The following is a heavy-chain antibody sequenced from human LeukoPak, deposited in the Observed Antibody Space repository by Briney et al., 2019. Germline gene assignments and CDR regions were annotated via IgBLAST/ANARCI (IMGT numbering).Heavy chain of an antibody. Sequence: PGGSLRLSCTASGFTFGDYAMSWFRQAPGKGLEWVGFIRSKAYGGTTEYAASVKGRFTTSRDDSKSIAYLQMNSLKTEDTAVYYCTRGEVYCSGGSCPAMDVWGQGTTVTVSS. V-gene: IGHV3-49*03. CDR1: GFTFGDYA. J-gene: IGHJ6*02. CDR2: IRSKAYGGTT. D-gene: IGHD2-15*01. CDR3: TRGEVYCSGGSCPAMDV.